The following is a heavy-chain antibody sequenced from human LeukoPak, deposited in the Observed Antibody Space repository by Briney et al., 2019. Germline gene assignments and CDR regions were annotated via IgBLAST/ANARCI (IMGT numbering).Heavy chain of an antibody. CDR3: ARGRYSSSWYADYYYYGMDV. CDR2: INSDGSST. V-gene: IGHV3-74*01. Sequence: GGSLRLSCAASGFTFSSYWMHWVRQAPGKGLVWVSRINSDGSSTSYADSVKGRFTISRDNAKSTLYLQMNSLRAEDTAVYYCARGRYSSSWYADYYYYGMDVWGQGTTVTVSS. CDR1: GFTFSSYW. J-gene: IGHJ6*02. D-gene: IGHD6-13*01.